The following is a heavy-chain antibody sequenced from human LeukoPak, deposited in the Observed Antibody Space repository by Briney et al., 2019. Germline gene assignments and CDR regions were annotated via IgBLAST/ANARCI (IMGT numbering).Heavy chain of an antibody. CDR3: ARHRGYYYYYMDV. CDR1: GGSISNNNYY. CDR2: MYYSGST. V-gene: IGHV4-39*01. Sequence: SETLSLTCTVSGGSISNNNYYWGWIRQPPGTGLEWIGSMYYSGSTYYNPSLKSRVTISVGTSKNQFSLKLSSVTAADTAVYYCARHRGYYYYYMDVWGKGTTVTISS. J-gene: IGHJ6*03.